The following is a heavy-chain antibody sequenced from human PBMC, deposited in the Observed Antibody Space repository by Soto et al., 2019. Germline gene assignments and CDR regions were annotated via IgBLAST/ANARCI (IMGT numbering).Heavy chain of an antibody. CDR1: GGSISTVDYW. CDR3: ARGPSGDKVDS. Sequence: QVQLQESGPGLVKPSQTLSLTCTVSGGSISTVDYWWSWIRQSPDMGLEWIGHIYDGGRTYNNPSLESRVTMSVGTSKSQHSLTLSSVSAADTAVYYCARGPSGDKVDSWGQGTLVTVSS. CDR2: IYDGGRT. D-gene: IGHD7-27*01. J-gene: IGHJ4*02. V-gene: IGHV4-30-4*01.